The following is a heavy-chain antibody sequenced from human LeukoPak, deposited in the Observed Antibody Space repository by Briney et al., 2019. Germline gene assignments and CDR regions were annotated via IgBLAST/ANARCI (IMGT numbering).Heavy chain of an antibody. J-gene: IGHJ3*02. Sequence: HPGGSLRLSCAASGFTFDDYAMHWVRQAPGKGLEWVSGISWNSGSIGYADSVKGRFTISRDNAKNSLYLQMNSLRAEDMALYYCAKDIRRESYAFDIWGQGTMVTVSS. V-gene: IGHV3-9*03. CDR2: ISWNSGSI. CDR1: GFTFDDYA. CDR3: AKDIRRESYAFDI.